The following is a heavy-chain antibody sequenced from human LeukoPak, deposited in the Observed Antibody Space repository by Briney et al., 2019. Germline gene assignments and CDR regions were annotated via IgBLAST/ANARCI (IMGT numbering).Heavy chain of an antibody. V-gene: IGHV1-69*06. Sequence: SVKVSCKASGGTFSSYAISWVRQAPGQGLEWMGGIIPIFGTANYAQKFQGRVTITADKSTSTAYMELSSLRPEDTAVYYCARVAVGGDLLEWSPQTRYYYYMDVWGKGTTVTVSS. CDR3: ARVAVGGDLLEWSPQTRYYYYMDV. CDR1: GGTFSSYA. J-gene: IGHJ6*03. D-gene: IGHD3-3*01. CDR2: IIPIFGTA.